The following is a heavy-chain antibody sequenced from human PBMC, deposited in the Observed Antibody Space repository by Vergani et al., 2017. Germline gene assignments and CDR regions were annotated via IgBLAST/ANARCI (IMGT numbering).Heavy chain of an antibody. J-gene: IGHJ3*02. CDR2: IYPGDSDT. Sequence: EVQLVPSGAEVKKPGASLKISCKGSGYSFTSYWIGWVRQMPGKGLEWMGIIYPGDSDTRYSPSFQGKVTISADKSISTAYLQWISLKASDTAMYYCARQGGYYDSSGYRDAFDIWGQGTLVTVSS. V-gene: IGHV5-51*01. CDR3: ARQGGYYDSSGYRDAFDI. D-gene: IGHD3-22*01. CDR1: GYSFTSYW.